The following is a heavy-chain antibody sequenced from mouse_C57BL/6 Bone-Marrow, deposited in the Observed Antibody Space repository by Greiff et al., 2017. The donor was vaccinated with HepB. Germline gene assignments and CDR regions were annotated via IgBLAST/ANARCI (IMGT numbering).Heavy chain of an antibody. CDR3: SRENYYSTFYAMDY. J-gene: IGHJ4*01. D-gene: IGHD2-5*01. Sequence: QVHVKQPGAELVKPGASVKMSCKASGYTFTSYWITWVKQRPGQGLEWIGDIYPGSGSTNYNEKFKSKATLTVDTSSSTAYMQLSSLTSEDSAVYYCSRENYYSTFYAMDYWGQGTSVTVSS. V-gene: IGHV1-55*01. CDR2: IYPGSGST. CDR1: GYTFTSYW.